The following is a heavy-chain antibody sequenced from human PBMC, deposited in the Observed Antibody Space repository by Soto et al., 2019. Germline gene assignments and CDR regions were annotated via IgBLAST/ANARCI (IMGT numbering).Heavy chain of an antibody. V-gene: IGHV3-30-3*01. D-gene: IGHD6-13*01. CDR1: GFTFSSYG. CDR2: IPNTENKK. Sequence: GGSLRLSCVASGFTFSSYGMHWVRQAPGKGLEWVAVIPNTENKKYYADSVKGRFTISRDNSQNTLFLQMDSLMSEDTAMYYCARTAGGRVRGALDIWGQGTMVTVSS. J-gene: IGHJ3*02. CDR3: ARTAGGRVRGALDI.